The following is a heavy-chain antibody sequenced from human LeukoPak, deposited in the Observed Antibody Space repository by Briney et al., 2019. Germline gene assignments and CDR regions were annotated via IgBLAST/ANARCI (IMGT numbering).Heavy chain of an antibody. V-gene: IGHV3-23*01. CDR1: GFTFSSYA. CDR2: ISGTGGST. J-gene: IGHJ4*02. Sequence: GGSLRFSCAASGFTFSSYALSWVRQAPGKGLEWVSVISGTGGSTYYADSVKGRFTISRDNSKNTLYLQMNNLRAEDTAVYYCANTYYYDSSGCYPFDYWGQGTLVTVSS. D-gene: IGHD3-22*01. CDR3: ANTYYYDSSGCYPFDY.